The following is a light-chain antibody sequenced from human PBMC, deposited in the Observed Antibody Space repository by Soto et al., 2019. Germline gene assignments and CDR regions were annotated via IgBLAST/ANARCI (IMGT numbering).Light chain of an antibody. Sequence: DIVMTQSPDSLAVSLGERATINCKSSQSVLHSSNDKNFLTWYQQKPGQPPKLLIYWASTLESGVPDRFSGSGSGTDFTLTISSLQAEDVAVYYCHQYYSAPWTFGQGTKVELK. J-gene: IGKJ1*01. CDR1: QSVLHSSNDKNF. CDR3: HQYYSAPWT. V-gene: IGKV4-1*01. CDR2: WAS.